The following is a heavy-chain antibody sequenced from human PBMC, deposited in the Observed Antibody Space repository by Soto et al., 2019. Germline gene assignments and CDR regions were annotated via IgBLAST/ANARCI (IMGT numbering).Heavy chain of an antibody. CDR1: LVSISSGAYY. D-gene: IGHD6-6*01. CDR2: IYYSGST. V-gene: IGHV4-30-4*01. Sequence: SARLSHRCPVALVSISSGAYYWRWILQPPGKGLEWIGYIYYSGSTYYNPSLKSRVTISVDTSKNQFSLQLNSVTPEDTAVYYCARQLSTSSRYDDWFDPWGTGTLGTV. CDR3: ARQLSTSSRYDDWFDP. J-gene: IGHJ5*02.